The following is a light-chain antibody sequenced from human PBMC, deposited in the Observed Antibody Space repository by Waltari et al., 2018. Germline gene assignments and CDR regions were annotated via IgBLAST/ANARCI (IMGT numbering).Light chain of an antibody. V-gene: IGLV3-25*03. CDR2: KDT. CDR1: ALPRQY. J-gene: IGLJ2*01. CDR3: QSTDNSGTYVV. Sequence: SYELTQPPSVSVSPGQTARITCSGDALPRQYSFWYQQRSGQAPVLVIYKDTERPSGIPERFSGSSSGTRVTLTISGVHAQDEADYYCQSTDNSGTYVVFGGGTKLTVL.